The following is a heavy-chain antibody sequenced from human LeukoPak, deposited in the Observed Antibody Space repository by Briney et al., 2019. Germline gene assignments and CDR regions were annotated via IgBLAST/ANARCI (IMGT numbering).Heavy chain of an antibody. CDR1: GFTFSSYA. CDR3: AKGGDFWSGYPEDYYYYYMDV. J-gene: IGHJ6*03. D-gene: IGHD3-3*01. V-gene: IGHV3-23*01. Sequence: GGSLRLSCAASGFTFSSYAMSWVRQAPGKGLEWVSAISGSGGSTYYADSVKGRFTISRDNSKNTLYLQMNSLRAEDTAVYYCAKGGDFWSGYPEDYYYYYMDVWGKGTTVTVSS. CDR2: ISGSGGST.